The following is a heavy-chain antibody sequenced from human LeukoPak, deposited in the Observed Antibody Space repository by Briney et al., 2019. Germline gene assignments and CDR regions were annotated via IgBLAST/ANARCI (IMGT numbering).Heavy chain of an antibody. CDR1: GFTFTNYA. CDR2: ITASGRSS. V-gene: IGHV3-23*01. J-gene: IGHJ4*02. D-gene: IGHD2-21*01. CDR3: AKDGGGNCYDPIDF. Sequence: GGSLRLSCAFSGFTFTNYAMSWVRQAPGKGLEWISGITASGRSSYFADSVRGRFTISRDKSKNTLYLQMNSLRAEDTALYYCAKDGGGNCYDPIDFWGQGILVTVSS.